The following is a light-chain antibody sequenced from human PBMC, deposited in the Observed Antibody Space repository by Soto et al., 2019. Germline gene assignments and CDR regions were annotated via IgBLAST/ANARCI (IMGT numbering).Light chain of an antibody. V-gene: IGKV1-33*01. CDR1: QDITNY. CDR3: QQYDDLPLT. Sequence: DIQMIQSPSSLSASVGDRVTVTCQASQDITNYLSWYQQKPGKAPKLLISDASNLEIGVPSRFSGRGSGTDFSLTINNLQPEDFATYFCQQYDDLPLTFGGGTKVEVK. J-gene: IGKJ4*01. CDR2: DAS.